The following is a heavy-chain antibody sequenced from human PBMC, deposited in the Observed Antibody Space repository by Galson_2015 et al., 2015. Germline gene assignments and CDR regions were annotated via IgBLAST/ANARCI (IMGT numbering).Heavy chain of an antibody. J-gene: IGHJ3*02. CDR2: ISGSGGST. Sequence: SLRLSCAASGFTFSSSAMSWVRQAPGKGLEWVSTISGSGGSTYYADSVKGRFTISRDNSKNTLYLQMNSLRAEDTAVYYCAKAPAGGSKRGAFDIWGQGTMVTVSS. V-gene: IGHV3-23*01. CDR1: GFTFSSSA. D-gene: IGHD1-26*01. CDR3: AKAPAGGSKRGAFDI.